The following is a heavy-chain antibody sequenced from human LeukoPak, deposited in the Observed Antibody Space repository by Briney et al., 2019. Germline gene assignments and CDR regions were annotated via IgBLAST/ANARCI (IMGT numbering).Heavy chain of an antibody. V-gene: IGHV3-21*01. Sequence: GGSPRLSCAASGFTFSSYSMNWVRQAPGTGLEWVSSISSSSSYIYYADSVKGRFTISRDNAKNSLYLQMNSLRAEDTAVYYCARESRRFLEWFDYWGQGTLVTVSS. CDR1: GFTFSSYS. J-gene: IGHJ4*02. CDR2: ISSSSSYI. D-gene: IGHD3-3*01. CDR3: ARESRRFLEWFDY.